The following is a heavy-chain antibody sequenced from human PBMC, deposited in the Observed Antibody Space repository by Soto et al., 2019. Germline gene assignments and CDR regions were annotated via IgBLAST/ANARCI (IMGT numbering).Heavy chain of an antibody. J-gene: IGHJ4*02. CDR1: GFSLTTSGVG. CDR3: AQRVRRTVFGLVTTTAIYFDF. D-gene: IGHD3-3*01. V-gene: IGHV2-5*02. Sequence: QITLNESGPTVVRPTETLTLTCRFSGFSLTTSGVGVGWIRQSPGKAPEWLALIYWDDDKRYSASLKSRLTNTKDTSKNQVVLTVSDLDPTDTATYYCAQRVRRTVFGLVTTTAIYFDFWGQGTPVAVSS. CDR2: IYWDDDK.